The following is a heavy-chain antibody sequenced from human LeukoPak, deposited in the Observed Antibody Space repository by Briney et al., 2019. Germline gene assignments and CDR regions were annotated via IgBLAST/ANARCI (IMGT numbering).Heavy chain of an antibody. CDR3: ARHSHGPDAFDI. CDR1: GGSISSSSYY. J-gene: IGHJ3*02. D-gene: IGHD5-24*01. CDR2: IYYSGST. V-gene: IGHV4-39*01. Sequence: PSETLSLTCTVSGGSISSSSYYWGWIRQPPGKGLEWIGSIYYSGSTYYNPSLKSRVTISVDTSKNQFSLKLSSVTAADTAVYYCARHSHGPDAFDIWGQGTMVTVSS.